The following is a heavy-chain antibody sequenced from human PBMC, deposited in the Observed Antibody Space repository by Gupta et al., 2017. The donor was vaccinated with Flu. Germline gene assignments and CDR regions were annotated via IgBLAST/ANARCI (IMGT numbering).Heavy chain of an antibody. V-gene: IGHV3-23*01. CDR1: NNFA. D-gene: IGHD5-12*01. CDR2: LSGSGGSI. Sequence: NNFAMSWVRQAPGKGVEWVSALSGSGGSIYYADSVKGRFTISRDNSKNTLYLQMNRLSAEDTAVYYCARGCGYIVSYPLSYWGQGTLVTVSS. J-gene: IGHJ4*02. CDR3: ARGCGYIVSYPLSY.